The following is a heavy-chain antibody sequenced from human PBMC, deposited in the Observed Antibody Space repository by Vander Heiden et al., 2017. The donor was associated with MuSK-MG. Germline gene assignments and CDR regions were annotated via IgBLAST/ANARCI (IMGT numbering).Heavy chain of an antibody. D-gene: IGHD3-22*01. V-gene: IGHV1-69*01. CDR1: GGTFSSYA. J-gene: IGHJ1*01. CDR3: ARDGPYDSSGYSEDAEYFQH. CDR2: IIPIFGTA. Sequence: QVQLVQSGAEVKKPGSSVKVSCKASGGTFSSYAISWVRHAPGQGLEWMGGIIPIFGTANYAQKFQGRVTITADESTSTAYMELSSLRSEDTAVYYCARDGPYDSSGYSEDAEYFQHWGQGTLVTVSS.